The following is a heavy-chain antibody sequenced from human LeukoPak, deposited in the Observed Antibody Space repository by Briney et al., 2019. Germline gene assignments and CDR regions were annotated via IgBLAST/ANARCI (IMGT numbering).Heavy chain of an antibody. Sequence: SETLSLTCIVSGYSISSGYYWGWIRQPPGKGLEWIGSIYHSGSTNYNPSLKGRVTISVDTSKNQFSLKLSSVTAADTAVYYCARDIHVPRIREPYFDIWGEGTLVTVSS. CDR1: GYSISSGYY. CDR3: ARDIHVPRIREPYFDI. V-gene: IGHV4-38-2*02. D-gene: IGHD1-14*01. CDR2: IYHSGST. J-gene: IGHJ3*02.